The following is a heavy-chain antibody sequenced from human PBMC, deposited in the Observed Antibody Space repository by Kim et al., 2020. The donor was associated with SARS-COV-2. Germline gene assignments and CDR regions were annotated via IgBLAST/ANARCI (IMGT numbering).Heavy chain of an antibody. J-gene: IGHJ4*02. CDR2: INTNTGNP. V-gene: IGHV7-4-1*02. CDR1: GYTFTTYA. Sequence: ASVKVSCKASGYTFTTYAMNWVRQAPGQGLEWMGWINTNTGNPSYAQGFTGRFVFSLDTSVSTAYLQISSLKAEDTAVYYCARAQYDILTGNHLSHWGQGTLVTVSS. CDR3: ARAQYDILTGNHLSH. D-gene: IGHD3-9*01.